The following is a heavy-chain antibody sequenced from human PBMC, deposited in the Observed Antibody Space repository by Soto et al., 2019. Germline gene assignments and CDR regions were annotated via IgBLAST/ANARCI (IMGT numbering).Heavy chain of an antibody. CDR1: GGTFSSYA. V-gene: IGHV1-69*01. CDR2: IIPIFGTA. J-gene: IGHJ3*02. D-gene: IGHD6-19*01. Sequence: QVQLVQSGAEVKKPGSSVKVSCKASGGTFSSYAISWVRQAPGQGLEWMGGIIPIFGTANYAQKFQGRVTITADESTSTAYMELSSLRSEDTAMYYCARAVVGIAVAGTAAFDIWGQGTMVTVSS. CDR3: ARAVVGIAVAGTAAFDI.